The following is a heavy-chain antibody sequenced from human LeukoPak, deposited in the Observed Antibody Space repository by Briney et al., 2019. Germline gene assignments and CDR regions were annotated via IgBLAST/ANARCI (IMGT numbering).Heavy chain of an antibody. J-gene: IGHJ4*02. D-gene: IGHD1-26*01. Sequence: GASVKVSCKASGYTFTSYGISWVRQAPGQGLEWMGWISAYNGNTNYAQKLQGRVTMTTDTSTSTVYMELSSLRSEDTAVYYCARGWEGLDFDYWGQGTLVTVSS. V-gene: IGHV1-18*01. CDR2: ISAYNGNT. CDR3: ARGWEGLDFDY. CDR1: GYTFTSYG.